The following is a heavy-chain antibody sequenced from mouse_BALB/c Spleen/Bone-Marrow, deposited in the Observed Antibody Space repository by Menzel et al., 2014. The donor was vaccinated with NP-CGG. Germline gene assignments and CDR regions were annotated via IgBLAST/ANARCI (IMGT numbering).Heavy chain of an antibody. D-gene: IGHD2-14*01. CDR2: IYPGGGYT. CDR1: GYTFTNYW. J-gene: IGHJ1*01. CDR3: AREVRRYFDV. V-gene: IGHV1-63*02. Sequence: VQLQESGAELVRPGTSVKISCKASGYTFTNYWLGWVKQRPGHGLERIGDIYPGGGYTNYNEKFKGKATLTADTSSSTAYMQLSSLTSEDSAVYFCAREVRRYFDVWGAGTTVTVSS.